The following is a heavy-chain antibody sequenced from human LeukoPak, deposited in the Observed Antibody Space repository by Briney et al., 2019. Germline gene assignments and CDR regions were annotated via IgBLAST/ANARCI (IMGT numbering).Heavy chain of an antibody. Sequence: ASVTVSCKASTYISSDFGISWVRLAPGGGLEWMGWVSGDNGQTNYGHKFYGRVTMTMETSTNTASMELRGLRSDDTAIYYCARVYLYTTGWSAAYYCFMDVWGKGTTVIVSS. V-gene: IGHV1-18*01. CDR1: TYISSDFG. D-gene: IGHD3-16*02. CDR2: VSGDNGQT. CDR3: ARVYLYTTGWSAAYYCFMDV. J-gene: IGHJ6*03.